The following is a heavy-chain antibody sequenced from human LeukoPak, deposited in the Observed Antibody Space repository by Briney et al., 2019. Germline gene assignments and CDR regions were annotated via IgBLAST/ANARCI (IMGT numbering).Heavy chain of an antibody. D-gene: IGHD1-26*01. V-gene: IGHV3-23*01. J-gene: IGHJ4*02. CDR1: VFTFSSYA. CDR3: AKEDHSGSYYYFDY. Sequence: GGSLRLSCAASVFTFSSYAMSSVRQAPGKGLEWVSSISSSGGSPYYANSVKGRFTISRDNSKNTLYLQMNSLRAEDTAVYYCAKEDHSGSYYYFDYWGQGTLVTVSS. CDR2: ISSSGGSP.